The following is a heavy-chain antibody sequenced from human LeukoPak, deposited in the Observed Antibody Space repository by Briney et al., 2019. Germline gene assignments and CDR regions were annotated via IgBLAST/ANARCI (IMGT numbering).Heavy chain of an antibody. CDR1: GFTFSSYA. Sequence: GGSLRLSCAASGFTFSSYAMSWVRQAPGKGLGWVSGISGSGGSTYYADSVKGRLTISRDNAKNSLYLQMNSLRAEDTAVYYCARDRGYYDSSGDAFDIWGQGTMVTVSS. V-gene: IGHV3-23*01. J-gene: IGHJ3*02. D-gene: IGHD3-22*01. CDR2: ISGSGGST. CDR3: ARDRGYYDSSGDAFDI.